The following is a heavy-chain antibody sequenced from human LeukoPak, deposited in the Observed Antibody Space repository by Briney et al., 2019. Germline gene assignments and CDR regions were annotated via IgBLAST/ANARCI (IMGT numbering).Heavy chain of an antibody. Sequence: GGSLRLSCAASGFTVSSNYMTWVRQAPGKGLEWVSVIYSGGSTFYADSVKGRFTISRDNSKNTLYLQMNSLRAEDTAVYYCARENQKLRSYYDSNSPAAFDIWGQGTMVTVSS. CDR1: GFTVSSNY. D-gene: IGHD3-22*01. CDR2: IYSGGST. CDR3: ARENQKLRSYYDSNSPAAFDI. V-gene: IGHV3-66*01. J-gene: IGHJ3*02.